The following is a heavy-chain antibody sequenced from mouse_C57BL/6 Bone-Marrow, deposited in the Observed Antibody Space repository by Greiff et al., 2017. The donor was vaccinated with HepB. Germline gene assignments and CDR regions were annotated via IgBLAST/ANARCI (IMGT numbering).Heavy chain of an antibody. CDR3: ARKHYYGSSYGFAY. D-gene: IGHD1-1*01. Sequence: EVHLVESGGGLVKPGGSLKLSCAASGFTFSDYGMHWVRQAPEKGLEWVAYISSGSSTIYYADTVKGRFTISRDNAKNTLFLQMTSLRSEDTAMYYCARKHYYGSSYGFAYWGQGTLVTVSA. J-gene: IGHJ3*01. CDR2: ISSGSSTI. CDR1: GFTFSDYG. V-gene: IGHV5-17*01.